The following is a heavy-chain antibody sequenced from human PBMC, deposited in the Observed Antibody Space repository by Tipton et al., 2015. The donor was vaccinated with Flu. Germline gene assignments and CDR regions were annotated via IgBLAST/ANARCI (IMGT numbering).Heavy chain of an antibody. Sequence: TLSLTCTVSGGSISSSAYYWGWIRQTPGKGLEWIGNIYYSGSTFYNPSLESRVTISLDKSTSQFSLRLSSVTAADTAIYYCAIDDFGSSWYGYWGQGSLVTVSS. D-gene: IGHD6-13*01. CDR1: GGSISSSAYY. CDR3: AIDDFGSSWYGY. CDR2: IYYSGST. V-gene: IGHV4-39*07. J-gene: IGHJ4*02.